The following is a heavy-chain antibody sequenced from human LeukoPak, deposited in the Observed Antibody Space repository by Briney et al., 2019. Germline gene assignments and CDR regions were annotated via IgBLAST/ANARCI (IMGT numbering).Heavy chain of an antibody. D-gene: IGHD3-3*01. V-gene: IGHV1-46*01. CDR3: ARGAAYYDFWSGYYPND. Sequence: GASVKVSCKASGYTFTSYYMHWVRQAPGQGLEWMGIINPSGGSTSYAQKFQGRVTMTRDTSTSTVYMELSSLRSEDTAVYYCARGAAYYDFWSGYYPNDRGQGTLVTVSS. CDR2: INPSGGST. J-gene: IGHJ4*02. CDR1: GYTFTSYY.